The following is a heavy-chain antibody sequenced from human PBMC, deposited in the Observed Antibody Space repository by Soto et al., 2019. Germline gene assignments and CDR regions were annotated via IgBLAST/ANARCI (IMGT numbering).Heavy chain of an antibody. D-gene: IGHD1-1*01. J-gene: IGHJ6*02. Sequence: GGSMRLSCAASGFSFSSYVMEWVRLATGKGLEWVAATTYDGGIKHYVDSVKGRFTISRDNSKNTLYLQMNSLRVEDTATYYCAGALENPYFYYGLNVWGQGTTVTVSS. CDR3: AGALENPYFYYGLNV. V-gene: IGHV3-30*03. CDR1: GFSFSSYV. CDR2: TTYDGGIK.